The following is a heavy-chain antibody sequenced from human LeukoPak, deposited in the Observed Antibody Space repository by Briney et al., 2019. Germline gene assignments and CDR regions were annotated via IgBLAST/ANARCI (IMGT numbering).Heavy chain of an antibody. CDR3: ARISSSYDYDY. V-gene: IGHV3-64*01. J-gene: IGHJ4*02. CDR1: GFTFRSYG. D-gene: IGHD6-6*01. CDR2: ISSNGGST. Sequence: HPGGSLRLSCAASGFTFRSYGMHWVRQAPGKGLEYVAAISSNGGSTDYANSVKGRFTISRDNSKNTLYLQMGSLRAEDMAVYYCARISSSYDYDYWGQGTLVTVSS.